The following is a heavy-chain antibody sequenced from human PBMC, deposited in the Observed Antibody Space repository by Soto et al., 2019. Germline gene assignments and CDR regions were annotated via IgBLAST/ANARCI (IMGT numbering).Heavy chain of an antibody. V-gene: IGHV1-3*05. CDR2: INAGNGNT. CDR3: AGDLSGFDP. CDR1: GYTFTSYA. Sequence: QVQLVQSGAEERKPGASVKVSCKSSGYTFTSYAMHSVRQAPGQRLEWMGWINAGNGNTKYSQKFQGRVIITRDTSANTAYMELSSLRSEDTAVYDGAGDLSGFDPWGQGTLVSVSS. J-gene: IGHJ5*02.